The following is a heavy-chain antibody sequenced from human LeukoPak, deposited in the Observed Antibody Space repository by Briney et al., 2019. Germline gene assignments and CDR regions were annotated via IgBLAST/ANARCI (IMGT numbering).Heavy chain of an antibody. CDR2: ISTDGYTT. Sequence: GGSLRLSCAASGLAFSAYKMHWVRQAPRKGLVWVSRISTDGYTTDYADFVQGRFTASRDNTKNTWSLEMNSLRAEDTAVYYCARHVGDIVVVPAAIDADNWFDPWGQGTLVTVSS. D-gene: IGHD2-2*01. V-gene: IGHV3-74*01. CDR1: GLAFSAYK. CDR3: ARHVGDIVVVPAAIDADNWFDP. J-gene: IGHJ5*02.